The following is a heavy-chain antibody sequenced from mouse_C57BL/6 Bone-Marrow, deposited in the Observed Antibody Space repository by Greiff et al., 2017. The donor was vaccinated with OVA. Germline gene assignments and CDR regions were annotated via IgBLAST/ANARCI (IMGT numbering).Heavy chain of an antibody. V-gene: IGHV1-81*01. CDR1: GYTFTSYG. CDR2: IYPRSGNT. D-gene: IGHD2-4*01. CDR3: ARSGDYDRFAY. J-gene: IGHJ3*01. Sequence: VMLVESGAELARPGASVKLSCKASGYTFTSYGISWVKQRTGQGLEWIGEIYPRSGNTYYNEKFKGKATLTADKSSSTAYMELRSLTSEDSAVYFCARSGDYDRFAYWGQGTLVTVSA.